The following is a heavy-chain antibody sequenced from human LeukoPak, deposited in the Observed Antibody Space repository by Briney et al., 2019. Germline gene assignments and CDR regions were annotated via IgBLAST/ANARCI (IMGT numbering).Heavy chain of an antibody. CDR3: ARGPSIAARYDAFDI. V-gene: IGHV3-74*01. J-gene: IGHJ3*02. CDR1: GFTFSRDW. CDR2: INSDGSST. D-gene: IGHD6-6*01. Sequence: GGSLRLSCAASGFTFSRDWMHWVRQAPGKGLVWVSRINSDGSSTSYADSVKGRFTISRDNAKNSLYLQVISLRAEDTAVYYCARGPSIAARYDAFDIWGQGTMVTVSS.